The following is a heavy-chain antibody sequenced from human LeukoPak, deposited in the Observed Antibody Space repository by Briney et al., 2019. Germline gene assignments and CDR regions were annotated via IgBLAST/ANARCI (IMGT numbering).Heavy chain of an antibody. D-gene: IGHD3-22*01. V-gene: IGHV3-15*01. J-gene: IGHJ3*01. CDR3: TTDDYYYSGVYHRAFDL. CDR2: IKSKTDGGAT. Sequence: GGSLRLSCAASGFTFSNAWMSWVRQAPGKGLEWVGRIKSKTDGGATDYAAPVKGRFTMSRDDSKHMLYLQMNSLKTEDTAVYYCTTDDYYYSGVYHRAFDLWGQGTMVTVSS. CDR1: GFTFSNAW.